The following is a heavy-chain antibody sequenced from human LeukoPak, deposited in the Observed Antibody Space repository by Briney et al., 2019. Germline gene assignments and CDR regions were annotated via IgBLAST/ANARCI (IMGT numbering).Heavy chain of an antibody. CDR3: ARDALAFDYPEADY. CDR1: GFTFSSYG. Sequence: GGSLRLSCAASGFTFSSYGMHWVRQAPGKGLEWVAVISYDGSNKYYADSVKGRFTISRDNSKNTLYLQMNSLRAEDTAVYYCARDALAFDYPEADYWGQGTLVTVSS. J-gene: IGHJ4*02. CDR2: ISYDGSNK. V-gene: IGHV3-30*03. D-gene: IGHD4-11*01.